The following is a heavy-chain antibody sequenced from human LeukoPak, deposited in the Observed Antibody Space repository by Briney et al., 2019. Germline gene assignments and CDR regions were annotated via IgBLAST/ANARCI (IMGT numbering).Heavy chain of an antibody. J-gene: IGHJ4*02. CDR3: ARHYRGAARPFFDY. D-gene: IGHD6-6*01. Sequence: SETLSLTCTVSGGSISSYYWSWIRQLPGKGLEWIGYIYTSGSTNYNPSLKSRVTISVDTSKNQFSLKLSSVTAADTAVYYCARHYRGAARPFFDYWGQGTLVTVSS. CDR2: IYTSGST. CDR1: GGSISSYY. V-gene: IGHV4-4*09.